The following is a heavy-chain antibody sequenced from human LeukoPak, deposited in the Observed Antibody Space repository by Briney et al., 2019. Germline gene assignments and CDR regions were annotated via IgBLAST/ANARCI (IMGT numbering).Heavy chain of an antibody. D-gene: IGHD2-2*01. V-gene: IGHV4-30-2*01. CDR2: IYLRGST. Sequence: TPSLSCTVSGGSISRGGSSWSWVRHPPGKGLEWIGYIYLRGSTYYNPSLKSPVNISVDRSKNQFSLKLSSVTAADTAVYYCARDSMAYFDYWGQGALVTVSS. J-gene: IGHJ4*02. CDR1: GGSISRGGSS. CDR3: ARDSMAYFDY.